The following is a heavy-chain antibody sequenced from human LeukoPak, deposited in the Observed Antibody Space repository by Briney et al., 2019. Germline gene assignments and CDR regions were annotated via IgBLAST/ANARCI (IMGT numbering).Heavy chain of an antibody. CDR1: GYTFTGYY. V-gene: IGHV1-2*02. J-gene: IGHJ4*02. CDR2: INPNSGGT. D-gene: IGHD6-13*01. CDR3: ARVPIAAAGTLFDY. Sequence: GASVKVSCKASGYTFTGYYMHWVRQAPGQGLEWMGWINPNSGGTNYAQKFQGRVTMTRDTSISTAYMELSRLRSDDTAAYYCARVPIAAAGTLFDYWGQGTLVTVSS.